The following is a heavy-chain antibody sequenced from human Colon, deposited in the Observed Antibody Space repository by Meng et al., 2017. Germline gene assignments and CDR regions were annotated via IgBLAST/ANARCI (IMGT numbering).Heavy chain of an antibody. CDR3: ARNSAAGVDY. J-gene: IGHJ4*02. D-gene: IGHD6-13*01. Sequence: QLQLEDSGPGLGKPSETLSLTCTVSGGAISGTIHSWAWIRQPPGKALEWIGTIHYTGSTSYSPSLKSRVTISVDKSKNQFSLKLSSVTAADTAVYYCARNSAAGVDYWGQGTLVTVSS. CDR1: GGAISGTIHS. V-gene: IGHV4-39*07. CDR2: IHYTGST.